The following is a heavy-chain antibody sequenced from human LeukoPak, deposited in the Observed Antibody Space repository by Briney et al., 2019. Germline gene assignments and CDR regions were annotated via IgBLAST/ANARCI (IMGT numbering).Heavy chain of an antibody. V-gene: IGHV3-53*01. CDR1: GFTVSSNY. Sequence: QSGGSVRLSCAASGFTVSSNYMSWVRQATGKGLEGVTVIYSGGSTYYADSVKGRFTISRDISKHTLYLQMNSLRAEDTAVYYCASSNVAADYYYYYMDVWGKGTTVSISS. J-gene: IGHJ6*03. CDR2: IYSGGST. CDR3: ASSNVAADYYYYYMDV. D-gene: IGHD6-13*01.